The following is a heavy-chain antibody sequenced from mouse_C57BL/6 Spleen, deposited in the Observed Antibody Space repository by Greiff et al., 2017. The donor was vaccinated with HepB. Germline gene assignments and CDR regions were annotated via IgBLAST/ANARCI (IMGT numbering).Heavy chain of an antibody. CDR1: GYAFSSYW. J-gene: IGHJ3*01. V-gene: IGHV1-80*01. CDR2: IYPGDGDT. D-gene: IGHD2-5*01. CDR3: ARWGSNSFAY. Sequence: VMLVESGAELVKPGASVKISCKASGYAFSSYWMNWVKQRPGKGLEWIGQIYPGDGDTNYNGKFKGKATLTADKSSSTAYMQLSSLTSEDSAVYFCARWGSNSFAYWGQGTLVTVSA.